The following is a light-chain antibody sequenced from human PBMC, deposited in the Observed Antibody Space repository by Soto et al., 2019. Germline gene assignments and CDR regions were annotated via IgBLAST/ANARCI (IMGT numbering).Light chain of an antibody. V-gene: IGKV1-5*01. CDR1: QSISSW. CDR2: DAS. CDR3: QQYNSYSWT. Sequence: DIQMTQSPSTLSASVGDRVTITCRASQSISSWLAWYQQKPGKAPKLLIYDASSLESGVPSRFSGSGSGTEFTLTISSLQPDDFATYYCQQYNSYSWTFGQWTKGEIK. J-gene: IGKJ1*01.